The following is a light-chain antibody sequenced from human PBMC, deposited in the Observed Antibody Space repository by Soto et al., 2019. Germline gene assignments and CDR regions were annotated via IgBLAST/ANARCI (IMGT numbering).Light chain of an antibody. V-gene: IGLV1-40*01. CDR1: SSNIGANYD. CDR2: GNI. CDR3: QSYDSSLSGYV. J-gene: IGLJ1*01. Sequence: QSVLTQPPSVSGAPGQRVTISCTGSSSNIGANYDVHWYQQVPGTAPKLLIYGNINRPSGVPDRFSGSQSGTSASLAITGLQAEDEADYYCQSYDSSLSGYVFGTGTQLTVL.